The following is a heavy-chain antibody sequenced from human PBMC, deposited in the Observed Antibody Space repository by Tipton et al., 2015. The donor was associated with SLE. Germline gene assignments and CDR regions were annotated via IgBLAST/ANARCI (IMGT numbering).Heavy chain of an antibody. CDR1: GFTFSSYG. V-gene: IGHV3-30*02. CDR3: AKNGMITFGGVIVPNDAFDS. CDR2: IRYDGSNK. D-gene: IGHD3-16*02. J-gene: IGHJ3*02. Sequence: SLRLSCAASGFTFSSYGMHWVRQAPGKGLEWVAFIRYDGSNKYYADSVKGRFTISRDNSKNTLYLQMNSLRAEDTAVYYCAKNGMITFGGVIVPNDAFDSWGQGTMVTVSS.